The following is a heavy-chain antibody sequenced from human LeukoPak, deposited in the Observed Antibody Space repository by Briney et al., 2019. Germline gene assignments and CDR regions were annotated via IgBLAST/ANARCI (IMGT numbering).Heavy chain of an antibody. V-gene: IGHV4-34*01. D-gene: IGHD3-22*01. CDR2: INHSGST. CDR1: GGSFSGYY. J-gene: IGHJ4*02. CDR3: ARGQYYYDSSGYYY. Sequence: SETLSLTCAVYGGSFSGYYWSWIRQPPVKGLEWIGEINHSGSTNYNPSLKSRVTISVDTSKNQFSLKLSSVTAADTAVYYCARGQYYYDSSGYYYWGQGTLVTVSS.